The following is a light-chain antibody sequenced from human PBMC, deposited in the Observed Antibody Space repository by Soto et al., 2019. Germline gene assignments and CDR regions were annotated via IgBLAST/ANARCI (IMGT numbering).Light chain of an antibody. V-gene: IGKV3-20*01. J-gene: IGKJ1*01. CDR2: GTS. CDR1: QSVSNY. CDR3: QQYGDTPRS. Sequence: EIVLTQSPGTLSLSPGERATLSCRASQSVSNYLAGYQQKPGQAPRLRLHGTSSRTPGIPDRFSGSGSGTDFTLTISRLEPEDFAVYYCQQYGDTPRSFLQGTKVEIK.